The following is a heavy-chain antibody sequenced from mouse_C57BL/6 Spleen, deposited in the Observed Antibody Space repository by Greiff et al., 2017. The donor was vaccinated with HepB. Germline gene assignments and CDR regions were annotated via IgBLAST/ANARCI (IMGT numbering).Heavy chain of an antibody. D-gene: IGHD1-1*01. Sequence: QVHVKQSGAELVRPGASVTLSCKASGYTFTDYEMHWVKQTPVHGLEWIGAIDPETGGTAYNQKFKGKAILTADKSSSTAYMELRSLTSEDSAVYYCTSPYYYGSSPWFAYWGQGTLVTVSA. CDR3: TSPYYYGSSPWFAY. CDR2: IDPETGGT. V-gene: IGHV1-15*01. CDR1: GYTFTDYE. J-gene: IGHJ3*01.